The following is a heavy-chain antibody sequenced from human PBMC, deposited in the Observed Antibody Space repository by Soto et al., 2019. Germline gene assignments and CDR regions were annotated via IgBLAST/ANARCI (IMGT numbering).Heavy chain of an antibody. CDR3: ARDIYCSSTSCYAGYYYYYYMDV. V-gene: IGHV3-21*01. CDR2: ISSSSSYI. D-gene: IGHD2-2*01. CDR1: GFTFSSYS. Sequence: GGSLRLSCAASGFTFSSYSVNWVRQDQGKGLEWVSSISSSSSYIYYADSVKGRFTISRDNAKNSLYLQMNSLRAEDTAVYYCARDIYCSSTSCYAGYYYYYYMDVWGKGTTVTVSS. J-gene: IGHJ6*03.